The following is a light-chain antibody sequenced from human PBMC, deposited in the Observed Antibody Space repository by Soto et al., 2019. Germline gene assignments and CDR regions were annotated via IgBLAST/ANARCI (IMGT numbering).Light chain of an antibody. CDR1: QSVLSSSNNLNY. J-gene: IGKJ1*01. CDR3: QQYYSIPPT. Sequence: DIVMTQSPDSLAVSLGERATINCRSSQSVLSSSNNLNYLAWYQQKPGQPPKLLLHWASTRESGVPDRLSGSGSGTECTLTISSLQAEDVAVYYCQQYYSIPPTFGQGTKVEIK. V-gene: IGKV4-1*01. CDR2: WAS.